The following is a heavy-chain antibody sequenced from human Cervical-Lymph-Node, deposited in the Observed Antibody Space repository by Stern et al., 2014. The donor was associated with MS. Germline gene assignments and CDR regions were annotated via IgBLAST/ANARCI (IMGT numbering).Heavy chain of an antibody. J-gene: IGHJ4*02. CDR1: GFTFSNYG. D-gene: IGHD4-17*01. CDR2: ISYNGNLR. CDR3: ARDMTTVTAFDY. Sequence: VQLVESGGGVVQPGRSLRLSCVVSGFTFSNYGMHWVRQDPGQGMEWVAIISYNGNLRYYSDSVKGRFTISRDNSKTTLYLEMNSLIGEDTAVYYCARDMTTVTAFDYWGQGTPVTVSS. V-gene: IGHV3-30*03.